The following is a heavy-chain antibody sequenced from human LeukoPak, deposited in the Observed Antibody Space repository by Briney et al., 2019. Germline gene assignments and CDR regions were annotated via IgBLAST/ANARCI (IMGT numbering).Heavy chain of an antibody. CDR1: GYTFTGYY. D-gene: IGHD6-19*01. CDR3: ARQSSGWTFDY. V-gene: IGHV1-2*06. J-gene: IGHJ4*02. CDR2: INPNSGGT. Sequence: ASVKVSCKASGYTFTGYYMHWVRQAPGQGLGWMGRINPNSGGTNYAQKFQGRVTMTRDTSISTAYMELSRLRSDDTAVYYCARQSSGWTFDYWGQGTLVTVSS.